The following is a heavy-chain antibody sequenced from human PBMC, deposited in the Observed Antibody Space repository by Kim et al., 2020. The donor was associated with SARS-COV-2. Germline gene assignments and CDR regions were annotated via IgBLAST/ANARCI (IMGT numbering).Heavy chain of an antibody. V-gene: IGHV3-30*18. CDR2: ISYDGSKK. CDR3: AKQGYRFELNTYYGMDL. Sequence: GGSLRLSCAASGFTFSNYGMHWVRQAPGKGLEWVAFISYDGSKKQYLDSLKGRFTVSRDYSKNTLYLQMNSLTAEDTAVYYCAKQGYRFELNTYYGMDLWGQGTTVTVS. D-gene: IGHD5-12*01. CDR1: GFTFSNYG. J-gene: IGHJ6*02.